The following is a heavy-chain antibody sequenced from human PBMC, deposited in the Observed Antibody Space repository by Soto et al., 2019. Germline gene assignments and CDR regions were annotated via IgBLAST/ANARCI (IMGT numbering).Heavy chain of an antibody. CDR3: ARSPFVVAPAASGPYYYYGMEV. CDR1: GYSISSSNW. Sequence: SETLSLTCAVSGYSISSSNWWGWIRQPPGKGLEWIGYIYYSGSTYYNPSLKSRVTMSVDTSKNQFSLKLSSVTAVDTAVYYCARSPFVVAPAASGPYYYYGMEVWGQGTTVPVSS. V-gene: IGHV4-28*01. CDR2: IYYSGST. D-gene: IGHD2-2*01. J-gene: IGHJ6*02.